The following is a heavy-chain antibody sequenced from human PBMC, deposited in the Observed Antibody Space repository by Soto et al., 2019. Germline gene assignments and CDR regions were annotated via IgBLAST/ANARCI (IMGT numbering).Heavy chain of an antibody. CDR1: GFTFSSYG. CDR3: AKDVGLKVWAVYGMDV. J-gene: IGHJ6*02. V-gene: IGHV3-30*18. CDR2: ISYDGSNK. D-gene: IGHD1-26*01. Sequence: GGSLRLSCAASGFTFSSYGLHWVRQAPGKGLEWVAVISYDGSNKYYADSLKCRFTISRDNSKNTLYLQMNSLRAEDTAVYYCAKDVGLKVWAVYGMDVWGQGTTVTVSS.